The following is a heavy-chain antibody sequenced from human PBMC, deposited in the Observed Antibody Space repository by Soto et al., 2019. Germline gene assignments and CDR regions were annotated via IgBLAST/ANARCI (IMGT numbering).Heavy chain of an antibody. CDR2: IWDDGSNK. D-gene: IGHD2-21*02. J-gene: IGHJ4*02. V-gene: IGHV3-33*01. CDR1: GFTFSSYG. CDR3: ARGGLTDYFDY. Sequence: QVQLVESGGGVVQPGRSLRLSCAASGFTFSSYGMHWVRQAPGKGLEWVAVIWDDGSNKYYADSAKGRFTISRDNSKNTLYLQINSLRAEDTAVYYCARGGLTDYFDYWGQGTLVTVSS.